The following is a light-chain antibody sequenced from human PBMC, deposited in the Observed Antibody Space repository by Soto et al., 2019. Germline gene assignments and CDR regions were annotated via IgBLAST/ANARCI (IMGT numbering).Light chain of an antibody. CDR1: QGVSSNY. J-gene: IGKJ3*01. CDR2: GAS. CDR3: QQDCSSPFT. Sequence: EIVLTQSPGTLSLSPGERATLSCRASQGVSSNYLAWYQQKPGQAPRLLIYGASIRATGIQDRFSVSGSGTDFTLTNSRLEPEDLVVYYCQQDCSSPFTFGPGTKVDIK. V-gene: IGKV3-20*01.